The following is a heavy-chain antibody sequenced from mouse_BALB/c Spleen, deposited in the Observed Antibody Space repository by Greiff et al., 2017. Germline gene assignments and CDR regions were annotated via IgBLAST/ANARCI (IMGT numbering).Heavy chain of an antibody. J-gene: IGHJ4*01. D-gene: IGHD1-1*01. CDR1: GFNIKDTY. Sequence: VQLKESGAELVKPGASVKLSCTASGFNIKDTYMHWVKQRPEQGLEWIGRIDPANGNTKFDPKFQGKATITADTSSNTAYLQLSSLTSEDTAVYYCARSYGSSDWGQGTSVTVSS. CDR3: ARSYGSSD. V-gene: IGHV14-3*02. CDR2: IDPANGNT.